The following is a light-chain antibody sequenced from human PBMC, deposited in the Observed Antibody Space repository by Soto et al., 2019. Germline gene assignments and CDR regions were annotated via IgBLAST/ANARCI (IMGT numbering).Light chain of an antibody. CDR2: DVS. CDR3: NSYGSGSTLV. J-gene: IGLJ1*01. Sequence: QSALTQPASVSGSPGQSITISCTGTASDIGGYNYVSWYQHHPGKAPKLIIHDVSKRPSGVSNRFSGSKSGNTASLTISGLQAEDEADYYCNSYGSGSTLVFGTGTKLTVL. V-gene: IGLV2-14*03. CDR1: ASDIGGYNY.